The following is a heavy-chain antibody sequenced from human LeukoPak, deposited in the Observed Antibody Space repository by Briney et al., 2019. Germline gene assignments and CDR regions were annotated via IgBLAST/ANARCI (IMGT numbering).Heavy chain of an antibody. D-gene: IGHD3-10*01. J-gene: IGHJ4*02. CDR1: GASFSTNY. CDR3: ARYCGSENY. Sequence: PSETLSLTCAVYGASFSTNYWIWIRQPPGKGLEWIGEINHSGTITYKPSLKSRLTISADTSKNHFSQKLSSVTAADTAVYYCARYCGSENYWGQGTLVTVSS. V-gene: IGHV4-34*01. CDR2: INHSGTI.